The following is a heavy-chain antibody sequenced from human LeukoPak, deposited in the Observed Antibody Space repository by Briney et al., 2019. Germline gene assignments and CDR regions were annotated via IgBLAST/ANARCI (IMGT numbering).Heavy chain of an antibody. CDR1: GYSISSGYY. J-gene: IGHJ4*02. CDR2: IYHSGST. D-gene: IGHD5-18*01. CDR3: ARYSPIDY. V-gene: IGHV4-38-2*02. Sequence: SETLSLTCTVSGYSISSGYYWGWIRQPPGKGLEWIGSIYHSGSTYYNPSLKSRVTISVDTSKNQFSLKLSSVTAADTAVYYCARYSPIDYWGQGTLVTVSS.